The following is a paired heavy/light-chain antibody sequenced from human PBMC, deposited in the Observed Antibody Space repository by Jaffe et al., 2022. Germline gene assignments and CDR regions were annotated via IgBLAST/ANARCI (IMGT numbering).Light chain of an antibody. CDR1: SSDVGSYKF. Sequence: QSALTQPPSASGSPGQSVTISCTGTSSDVGSYKFVSWYQQHPGKAPKLMIYEVNKRPSGVPDRFSGSKSGNTASLTVSGLQAEDEADYYCSSYAGNNNIIFGGGTKVTVL. V-gene: IGLV2-8*01. CDR2: EVN. CDR3: SSYAGNNNII. J-gene: IGLJ2*01.
Heavy chain of an antibody. Sequence: QVQLVQSGAEVKKPGASVKVSCKASGYTLISYYVHWVRQAPGQGLEWVGIINPSSGSGSFAQKFQGRVTMTRDTSTSTVYLELSSLGSEDTAVYYCVREGEYCSGGGCYDYWGQGTLVTVSS. CDR2: INPSSGSG. J-gene: IGHJ4*02. D-gene: IGHD2-15*01. CDR1: GYTLISYY. CDR3: VREGEYCSGGGCYDY. V-gene: IGHV1-46*03.